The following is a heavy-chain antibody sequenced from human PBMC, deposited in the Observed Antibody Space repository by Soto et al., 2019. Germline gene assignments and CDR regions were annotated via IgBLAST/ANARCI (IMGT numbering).Heavy chain of an antibody. CDR1: GXXXXXXX. CDR3: XXXXXXXXXXXXXXXXXXXXXXX. V-gene: IGHV1-46*01. J-gene: IGHJ3*01. Sequence: QVQLVQSGAEVKKPGASVKVSCKASGXXXXXXXXXXXXXXXGXGLEWMGIINPSGGSTSYAQKFQGRVTMTRDTSTSTVYMELSSLRXXXTXXXXXXXXXXXXXXXXXXXXXXXXXXXXXGQGTMVTVSS. CDR2: INPSGGST.